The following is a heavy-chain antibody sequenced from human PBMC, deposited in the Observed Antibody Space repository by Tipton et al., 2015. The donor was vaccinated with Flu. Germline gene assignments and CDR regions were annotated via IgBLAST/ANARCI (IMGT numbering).Heavy chain of an antibody. Sequence: GLVKPAQTQSLTCNVSGGSISSGGAYWSWSRQHPGKGLEWIGDIDYSGSTYKSPSLTSRVTISVNTSKNQFSLTLNSVTAADTAVYYCARDQGFGEGLTYDYYGVDVWGQGTTVTVSS. CDR2: IDYSGST. CDR1: GGSISSGGAY. J-gene: IGHJ6*02. V-gene: IGHV4-31*03. CDR3: ARDQGFGEGLTYDYYGVDV. D-gene: IGHD3-10*01.